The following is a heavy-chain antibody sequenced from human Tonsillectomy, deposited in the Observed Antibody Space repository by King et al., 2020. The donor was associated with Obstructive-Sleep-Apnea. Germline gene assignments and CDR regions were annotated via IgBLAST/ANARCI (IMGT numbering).Heavy chain of an antibody. J-gene: IGHJ6*02. CDR1: GFTFSSYA. CDR2: ISYDGSNK. Sequence: VQLVESGGGVVQPGRSLRLSCAASGFTFSSYAVHWVRQAPGKGLDWVALISYDGSNKDYADSGKGRITSSRDNAKKMMYLQLNSLGTDDTAVYYCARSLGSGSAYPSDYYGMDVWGQGTTVTVSS. V-gene: IGHV3-30-3*01. D-gene: IGHD3-10*01. CDR3: ARSLGSGSAYPSDYYGMDV.